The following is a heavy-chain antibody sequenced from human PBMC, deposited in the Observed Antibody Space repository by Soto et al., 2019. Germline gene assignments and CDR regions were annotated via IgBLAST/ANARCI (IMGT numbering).Heavy chain of an antibody. D-gene: IGHD4-17*01. CDR1: GFPISSPYS. V-gene: IGHV4-38-2*02. CDR2: ISHTGTA. Sequence: SSETLSLTCLVSGFPISSPYSWGWIRQPPGKGLEWIGSISHTGTASYSPSLTSRVSISVDTSKNQVSLKLTSVTAADTAVYFCARVTMVIRDSDHFGVDVWGHGTMVTVSS. J-gene: IGHJ6*02. CDR3: ARVTMVIRDSDHFGVDV.